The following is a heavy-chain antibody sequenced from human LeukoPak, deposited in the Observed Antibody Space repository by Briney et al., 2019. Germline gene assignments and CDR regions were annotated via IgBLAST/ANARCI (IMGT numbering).Heavy chain of an antibody. D-gene: IGHD6-6*01. J-gene: IGHJ4*02. CDR2: ISAYNGNT. Sequence: ASVKVSCKASGFTFTDYYIHWVRQAPGQGLEWMGWISAYNGNTNYAQKLQGRVTMTTDTSTSTAYMELRSLRSDDTAVYYCARVEYSSSSAEYWGQGTLVTVSS. CDR1: GFTFTDYY. CDR3: ARVEYSSSSAEY. V-gene: IGHV1-18*04.